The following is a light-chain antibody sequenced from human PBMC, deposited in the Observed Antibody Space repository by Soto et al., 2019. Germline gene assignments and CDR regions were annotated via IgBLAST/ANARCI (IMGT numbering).Light chain of an antibody. CDR1: QSVSRY. J-gene: IGKJ4*01. Sequence: IVLTQSPATLSLSPGERATLSCRASQSVSRYLAWYQQKPGQAPRLLIYDASNRATGISARFSGSGSGTDFTLTISSLEPEDFAVYYGQQRSNWPVTFDGGTKVEIK. CDR2: DAS. V-gene: IGKV3-11*01. CDR3: QQRSNWPVT.